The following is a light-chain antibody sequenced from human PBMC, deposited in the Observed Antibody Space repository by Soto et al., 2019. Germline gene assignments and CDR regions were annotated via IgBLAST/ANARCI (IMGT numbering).Light chain of an antibody. Sequence: ELAQPPSVSVAPGQTARITCGGDNIGSRSVHWYQQKPGQAPVLVVYDDADRPSGIPERFSGSNSGNTATLTISRVEAGDEADYYCQVYDGNIDHNYHKYVFGTGTKVTVL. V-gene: IGLV3-21*02. CDR2: DDA. J-gene: IGLJ1*01. CDR3: QVYDGNIDHNYHKYV. CDR1: NIGSRS.